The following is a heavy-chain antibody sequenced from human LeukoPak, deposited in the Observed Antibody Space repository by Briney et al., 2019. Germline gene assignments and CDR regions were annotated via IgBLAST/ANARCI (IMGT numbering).Heavy chain of an antibody. CDR2: IYYTGST. CDR1: GGFLSGYY. J-gene: IGHJ4*02. CDR3: ARLKVGSGGYYFHGF. D-gene: IGHD1-26*01. Sequence: SETLSLTCTVSGGFLSGYYWSWIRQPPGKGLEWIEHIYYTGSTNYNPSLKSRVTISLDTSKNQFSLSLSSVTAADTAVYYCARLKVGSGGYYFHGFWGQGTLVTVSS. V-gene: IGHV4-59*08.